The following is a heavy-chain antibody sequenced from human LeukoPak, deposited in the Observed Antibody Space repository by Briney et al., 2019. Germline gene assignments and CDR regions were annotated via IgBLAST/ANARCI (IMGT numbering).Heavy chain of an antibody. D-gene: IGHD5-18*01. CDR2: TRKKGDSYTT. V-gene: IGHV3-72*01. CDR3: ARVGVDIARAFDY. CDR1: GFTFSDHY. Sequence: PGGSLRLSCAASGFTFSDHYVDWVRQAPGKGLEWLGRTRKKGDSYTTEYAASVKGRFTISRDDSKNSLYLQMNSLRTEDTAVYYCARVGVDIARAFDYWGQGTLVTVSS. J-gene: IGHJ4*02.